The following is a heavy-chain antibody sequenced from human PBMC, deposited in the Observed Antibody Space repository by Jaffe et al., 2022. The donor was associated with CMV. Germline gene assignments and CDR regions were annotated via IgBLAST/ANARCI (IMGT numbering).Heavy chain of an antibody. J-gene: IGHJ5*02. Sequence: QVQLQQWGAGLLKPSETLSLTCAVYGGSFSGYYWSWIRQPPGKGLEWIGEINHSGSTNYNPSLKSRVTISVDTSKNQFSLKLSSVTAADTAVYYCARGSTTVTTYWFDPWGQGTLVTVSS. CDR3: ARGSTTVTTYWFDP. CDR1: GGSFSGYY. D-gene: IGHD4-17*01. V-gene: IGHV4-34*01. CDR2: INHSGST.